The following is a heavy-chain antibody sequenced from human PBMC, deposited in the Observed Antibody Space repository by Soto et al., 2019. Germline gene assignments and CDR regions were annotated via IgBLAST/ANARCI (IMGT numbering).Heavy chain of an antibody. CDR1: GFTFSSYW. V-gene: IGHV3-74*01. D-gene: IGHD3-22*01. CDR2: IKSDGSGT. J-gene: IGHJ4*02. Sequence: EVQLVESGGGLVQPGESLTLSCAASGFTFSSYWMHWVRQAPGKGLVWVSRIKSDGSGTYYADSVKGRLTISRDNAKNXIYLQMDCLGVEHAAVSSCARGDADRYDGNGYLARHWDQATLV. CDR3: ARGDADRYDGNGYLARH.